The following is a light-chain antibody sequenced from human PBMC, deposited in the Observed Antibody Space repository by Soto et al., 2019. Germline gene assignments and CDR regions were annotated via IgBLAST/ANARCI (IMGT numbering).Light chain of an antibody. V-gene: IGKV1-5*03. CDR2: KAS. J-gene: IGKJ1*01. CDR1: QSISSW. Sequence: DIQMTQSPSTLSASVEDRVTITCRASQSISSWLAWYQQKPGKAPKLLIYKASSLESGAPSRFSGSGSGTEFTLTISSLQPDDCATYYCQQYNSYWTFGQGTRVEIK. CDR3: QQYNSYWT.